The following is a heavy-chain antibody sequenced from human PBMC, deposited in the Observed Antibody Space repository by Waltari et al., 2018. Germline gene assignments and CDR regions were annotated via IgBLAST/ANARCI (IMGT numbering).Heavy chain of an antibody. CDR3: VNGFDY. CDR1: GYSISSGYY. CDR2: IYHSGST. Sequence: QVQLQESGPGLVKPSETLSLTCAVSGYSISSGYYWGWIRQPPGKGLEWIGSIYHSGSTYYNPSLKSRVTISVDTSKNQFSLKLSSETAADTAVYYCVNGFDYWGQGTLVTVSS. J-gene: IGHJ4*02. D-gene: IGHD2-8*01. V-gene: IGHV4-38-2*01.